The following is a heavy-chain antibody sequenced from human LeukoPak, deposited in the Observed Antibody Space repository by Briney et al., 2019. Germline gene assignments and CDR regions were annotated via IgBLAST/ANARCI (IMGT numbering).Heavy chain of an antibody. CDR3: ARTPDSSGSSSFDY. CDR2: ISAYNGNT. V-gene: IGHV1-18*01. J-gene: IGHJ4*02. Sequence: GASVKVSCKACGYTFTSYGISCVRQAPGQGHEWMGSISAYNGNTNYAQKLQGRVTMTTDTSTSTAYMELRSLRSDDTAVYYCARTPDSSGSSSFDYWGQGIVVTVSS. CDR1: GYTFTSYG. D-gene: IGHD3-22*01.